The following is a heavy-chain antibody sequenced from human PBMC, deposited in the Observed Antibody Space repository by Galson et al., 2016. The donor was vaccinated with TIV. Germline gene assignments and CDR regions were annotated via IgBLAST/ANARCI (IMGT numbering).Heavy chain of an antibody. CDR2: IPYSGGSTT. Sequence: SLRLSCAAFGFTFSSYSMTWVRQAPGKGLEWVSTIPYSGGSTTYYADSVKGRFTISRDNSKNTLYLEMNSLRVEDTAVYFCARLGVRELGNYWGQGTLVAVSS. V-gene: IGHV3-23*01. CDR3: ARLGVRELGNY. CDR1: GFTFSSYS. D-gene: IGHD2-21*01. J-gene: IGHJ4*02.